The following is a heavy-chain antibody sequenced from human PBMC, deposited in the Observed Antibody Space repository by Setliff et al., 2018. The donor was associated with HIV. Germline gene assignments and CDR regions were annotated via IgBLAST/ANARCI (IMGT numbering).Heavy chain of an antibody. CDR3: ARAPQDRTTWYFDL. D-gene: IGHD4-17*01. CDR1: GGSISSGDYY. J-gene: IGHJ2*01. V-gene: IGHV4-31*03. Sequence: SETLSLTCSVFGGSISSGDYYWSWLRQHPGKGLEWIGYIYHSGTTYYNPSLASRVIISADTSRKRFSLQLNSVTAADTGVYFCARAPQDRTTWYFDLWGRGTLGTVSS. CDR2: IYHSGTT.